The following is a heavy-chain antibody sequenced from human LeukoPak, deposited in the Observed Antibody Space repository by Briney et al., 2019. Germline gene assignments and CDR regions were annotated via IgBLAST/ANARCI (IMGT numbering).Heavy chain of an antibody. Sequence: GGSLRLSCAASGFTFSSYAMSWVRQAPGKGLEWVSAISGSGGSTYYADSVKGRFTISRDNSKNTLYLQMNSLRAEDTAVYYCAKSSRRSFDWLPEYYFDYSGQGTLVTVFS. J-gene: IGHJ4*02. CDR1: GFTFSSYA. CDR3: AKSSRRSFDWLPEYYFDY. V-gene: IGHV3-23*01. D-gene: IGHD3-9*01. CDR2: ISGSGGST.